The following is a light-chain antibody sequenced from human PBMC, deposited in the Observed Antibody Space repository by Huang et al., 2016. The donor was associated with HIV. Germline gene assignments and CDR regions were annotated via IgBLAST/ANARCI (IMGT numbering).Light chain of an antibody. CDR2: DAS. CDR3: QQRRNWPIT. Sequence: EIVLTQSPATLSLSPGERVTLSCRASQSVNSELGWYQQRPGQAPRLLIYDASNRANGIPARFSGSGFGTDFTLTISSLEPEDFAVYYCQQRRNWPITFGQGTRLEIK. V-gene: IGKV3-11*01. J-gene: IGKJ5*01. CDR1: QSVNSE.